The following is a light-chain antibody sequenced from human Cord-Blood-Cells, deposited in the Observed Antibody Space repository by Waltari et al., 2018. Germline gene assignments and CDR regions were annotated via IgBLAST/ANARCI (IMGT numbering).Light chain of an antibody. J-gene: IGLJ3*02. CDR3: CSYAGSWV. CDR2: EGS. V-gene: IGLV2-23*01. CDR1: SSTVGSYKL. Sequence: QSALPQPASVSGSPGQSITISCTGTSSTVGSYKLVSWYKQHPGKAPKLMIYEGSKRPSGVSNRFSGSKSGNTASLTISGLQAEDEADYYCCSYAGSWVFGGGTKLTVL.